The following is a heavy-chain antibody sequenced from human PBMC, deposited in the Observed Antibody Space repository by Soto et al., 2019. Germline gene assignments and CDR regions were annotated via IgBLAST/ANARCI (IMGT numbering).Heavy chain of an antibody. CDR1: GFTFSSYA. D-gene: IGHD2-2*01. CDR2: ISGSGGST. CDR3: ARGFRDIVLVPAAIPPPAYYYAMDV. V-gene: IGHV3-23*01. J-gene: IGHJ6*02. Sequence: PGGSLRLSCAASGFTFSSYAMSWVRQAPGKGLEWVSAISGSGGSTYYADSMKGRFTISRDNSKNTLYLQMNSLRAEDTAVYYCARGFRDIVLVPAAIPPPAYYYAMDVWGQGTTVTVSS.